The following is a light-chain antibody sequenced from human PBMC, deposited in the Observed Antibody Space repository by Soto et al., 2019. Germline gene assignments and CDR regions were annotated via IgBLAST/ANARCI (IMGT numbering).Light chain of an antibody. CDR2: GVT. J-gene: IGLJ1*01. CDR3: SSFTTSYFYV. Sequence: QSALTQPASVSGSPGQSITISCTGSGSDIGAYNYVSWYQQHPVKAPKLLIHGVTRRPSGVSSRFSASKSAYTASLTISGLQAEDEANYYCSSFTTSYFYVCGPGTKVTVL. CDR1: GSDIGAYNY. V-gene: IGLV2-14*01.